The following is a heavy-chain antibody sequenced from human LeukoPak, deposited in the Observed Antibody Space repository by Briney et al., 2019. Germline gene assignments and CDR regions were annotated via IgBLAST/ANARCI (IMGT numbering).Heavy chain of an antibody. CDR2: IRYDGSNK. CDR1: GFTFSSYG. V-gene: IGHV3-33*08. J-gene: IGHJ6*02. CDR3: ARDLGCRSTSCLICFGVRQDYYYYGMDV. Sequence: GGSLRLSCAASGFTFSSYGMHWVRQAPGKGLEWVAVIRYDGSNKYYADSVKGRFTISRDNSKNTLYLQMNSLSAEDTAVHYCARDLGCRSTSCLICFGVRQDYYYYGMDVWGQGTTVTVSS. D-gene: IGHD2-2*01.